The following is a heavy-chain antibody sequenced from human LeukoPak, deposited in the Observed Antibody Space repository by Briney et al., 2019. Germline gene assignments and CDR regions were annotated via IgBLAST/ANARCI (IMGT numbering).Heavy chain of an antibody. CDR2: IKDKSDGGTT. Sequence: GGSLRLSCEASGFTFSNAWMNWVRQAPGKGLEWVGRIKDKSDGGTTDYAAPVKGRFSISRDDSKNTLYLQMNSLKTEDTAVYYCATADGGYDFWRADYFDYWGQGTLVTVSS. CDR3: ATADGGYDFWRADYFDY. D-gene: IGHD3-3*01. CDR1: GFTFSNAW. J-gene: IGHJ4*02. V-gene: IGHV3-15*01.